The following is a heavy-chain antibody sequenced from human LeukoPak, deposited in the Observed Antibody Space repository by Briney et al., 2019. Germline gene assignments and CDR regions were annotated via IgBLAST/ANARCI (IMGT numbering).Heavy chain of an antibody. CDR1: GGSIYSRDIY. CDR2: IFYRGST. V-gene: IGHV4-31*02. Sequence: PSQTLCPTPSVSGGSIYSRDIYWSCIRQHPGKGLEWIGYIFYRGSTHYNPSLKSRVTISVDPSKNQLSLKLGSVTAADTAVYYCARGPYYSSGHFFFDYW. D-gene: IGHD3-22*01. J-gene: IGHJ4*01. CDR3: ARGPYYSSGHFFFDY.